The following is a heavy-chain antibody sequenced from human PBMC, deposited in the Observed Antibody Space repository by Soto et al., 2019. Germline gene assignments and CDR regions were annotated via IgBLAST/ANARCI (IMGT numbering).Heavy chain of an antibody. Sequence: QITLKESGPTLVKPTQTLTLTCTFSGFSLSTTGVGVGWIRQPLGKALDWLALIYWDDDERYSPSLKSRLTISKDTSKNQVVLTMTKIDPIDTATYYCVNATPVTTVGDYWGQGTLVTVSS. D-gene: IGHD4-17*01. CDR3: VNATPVTTVGDY. CDR2: IYWDDDE. V-gene: IGHV2-5*02. J-gene: IGHJ4*02. CDR1: GFSLSTTGVG.